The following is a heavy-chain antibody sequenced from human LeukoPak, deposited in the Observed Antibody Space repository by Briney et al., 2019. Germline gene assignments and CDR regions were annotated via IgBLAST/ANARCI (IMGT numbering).Heavy chain of an antibody. CDR2: ISGSGGST. CDR3: AKAEFPYYDFWSGFDY. D-gene: IGHD3-3*01. Sequence: GGSLRLSCAASGFTFSSYAMSWVRQAPGKGREGVSAISGSGGSTYYADSVKGRFTISRDNSKNTLYLQMNSLRAEDTAVYYCAKAEFPYYDFWSGFDYWGQGTLVTVSS. J-gene: IGHJ4*02. V-gene: IGHV3-23*01. CDR1: GFTFSSYA.